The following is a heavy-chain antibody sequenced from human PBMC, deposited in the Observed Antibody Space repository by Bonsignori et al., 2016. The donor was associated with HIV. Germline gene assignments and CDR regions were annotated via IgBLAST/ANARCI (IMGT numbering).Heavy chain of an antibody. CDR2: INPNSGGT. V-gene: IGHV1-2*02. Sequence: WVRQAPGQGLEWMGWINPNSGGTNYAQKFQGRVTMTRDTSISTAYMELSRLRSDDTAVYYCARVAHDSSGYYAFDIWGQGTMVTVSS. D-gene: IGHD3-22*01. CDR3: ARVAHDSSGYYAFDI. J-gene: IGHJ3*02.